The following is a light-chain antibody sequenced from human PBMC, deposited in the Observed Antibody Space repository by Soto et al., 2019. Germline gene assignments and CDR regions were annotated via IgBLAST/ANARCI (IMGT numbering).Light chain of an antibody. CDR3: QQFHSFSAT. Sequence: DIQMTQSPSTLSASVGDRVTITCRASQSISSWWAWYQQKPGKAPKLLIFKASSLESGVPSRFSGSGSGTEFTLTISSLQPDDFATYYCQQFHSFSATFGQGPKVEIK. J-gene: IGKJ1*01. CDR1: QSISSW. V-gene: IGKV1-5*03. CDR2: KAS.